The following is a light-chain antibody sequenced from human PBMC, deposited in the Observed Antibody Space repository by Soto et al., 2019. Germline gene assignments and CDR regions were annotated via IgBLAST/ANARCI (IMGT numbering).Light chain of an antibody. V-gene: IGKV3-20*01. J-gene: IGKJ2*01. Sequence: EIVLTQSPGTLSLSPGERATLSCRASQSVSSSYLAWYQQKPGQAPRLLIYGASSSATSIPDRFSGSGSGTNFPLTISRLEPEEFAVYYCHQYGSSPYTFGQGTNLEIK. CDR3: HQYGSSPYT. CDR2: GAS. CDR1: QSVSSSY.